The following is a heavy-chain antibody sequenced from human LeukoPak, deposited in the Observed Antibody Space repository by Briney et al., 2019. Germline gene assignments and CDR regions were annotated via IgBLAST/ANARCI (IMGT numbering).Heavy chain of an antibody. D-gene: IGHD2-2*01. V-gene: IGHV1-24*01. CDR3: ATDSPYGTVVPFDL. J-gene: IGHJ2*01. CDR1: GYTLTELS. Sequence: ASVNVSCKVSGYTLTELSMHWVRQAPGKGLEWMGGFDPEDGETIYAQKFQGRVTMTEDTSTDTAYMELSSLRSEDTAVYYCATDSPYGTVVPFDLWGRGALVTVSS. CDR2: FDPEDGET.